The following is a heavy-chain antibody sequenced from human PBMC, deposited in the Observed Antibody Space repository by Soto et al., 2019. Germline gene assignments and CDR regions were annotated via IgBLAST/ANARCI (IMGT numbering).Heavy chain of an antibody. Sequence: SVKVSCKASGGTFGSHGIAWVRQAPGQGLEWMGGFIAMLGTPTYAKKVQGRATITADESLTSSYLELRSLRSEDTAMYFCARGAIANFDYWGQGTVVTVSS. CDR3: ARGAIANFDY. CDR2: FIAMLGTP. J-gene: IGHJ4*02. D-gene: IGHD2-21*01. CDR1: GGTFGSHG. V-gene: IGHV1-69*13.